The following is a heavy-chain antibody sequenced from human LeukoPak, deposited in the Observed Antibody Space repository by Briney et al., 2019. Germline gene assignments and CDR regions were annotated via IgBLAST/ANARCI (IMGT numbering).Heavy chain of an antibody. CDR1: GGSISSYY. Sequence: TPSETLSLTCTVSGGSISSYYWSWIRQPPGKGLEWIGYIYYSGSTNYNPSLKSRVTISVDTSKNQFSLRLSSLTAADTAVYYCARARITGATAPLVAWGQGTLVTVSS. J-gene: IGHJ5*02. CDR3: ARARITGATAPLVA. V-gene: IGHV4-59*12. D-gene: IGHD1-7*01. CDR2: IYYSGST.